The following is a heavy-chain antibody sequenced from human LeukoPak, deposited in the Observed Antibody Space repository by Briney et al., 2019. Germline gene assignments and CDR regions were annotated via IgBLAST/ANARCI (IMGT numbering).Heavy chain of an antibody. D-gene: IGHD5-18*01. V-gene: IGHV1-69*05. J-gene: IGHJ6*03. CDR2: IIPIFGTA. CDR3: AVGSYHYYYYYMDV. CDR1: GGTFSSYA. Sequence: SVKVSCKASGGTFSSYAISWVRQAPGQGPEWMGGIIPIFGTANYAQKFQGRVTITTDESTSTAYMELSSLGSEDTAVYYCAVGSYHYYYYYMDVWGKGTTVTVSS.